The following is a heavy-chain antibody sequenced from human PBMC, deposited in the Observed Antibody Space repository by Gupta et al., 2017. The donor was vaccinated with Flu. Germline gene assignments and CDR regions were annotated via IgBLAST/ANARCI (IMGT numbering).Heavy chain of an antibody. CDR3: TREHTPQSYYYGSGSYFPGY. D-gene: IGHD3-10*01. CDR2: SRSKAYGGTT. J-gene: IGHJ4*02. Sequence: EVQLVESGGGLVQPGRSLRLSCTASGFTFGDYAMSWVRQAPGKGVEWVGFSRSKAYGGTTEDAASVKGRFTISRDDSKSIAYLQMNSLKTEDTAVYYCTREHTPQSYYYGSGSYFPGYWGQGTLVTVSS. CDR1: GFTFGDYA. V-gene: IGHV3-49*04.